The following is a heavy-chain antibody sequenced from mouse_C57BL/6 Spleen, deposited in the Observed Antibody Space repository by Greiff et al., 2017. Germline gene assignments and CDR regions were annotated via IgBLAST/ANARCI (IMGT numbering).Heavy chain of an antibody. D-gene: IGHD1-1*01. CDR3: ARSPFTTVVARYWYFDV. J-gene: IGHJ1*03. Sequence: QVQLQQSGPELVKPGASVKISCKASGYAFSSSWMNWVKQRPGKGLEWIGRIYPGDGDTNYNGKFKGKATLTADKSSSTAYMQLSSLTSEDSAVYFCARSPFTTVVARYWYFDVWGTGTTVTVSS. V-gene: IGHV1-82*01. CDR2: IYPGDGDT. CDR1: GYAFSSSW.